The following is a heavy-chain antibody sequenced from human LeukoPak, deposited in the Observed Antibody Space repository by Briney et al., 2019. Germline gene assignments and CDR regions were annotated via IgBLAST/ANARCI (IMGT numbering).Heavy chain of an antibody. CDR2: IWYDGSNK. V-gene: IGHV3-33*01. J-gene: IGHJ4*02. D-gene: IGHD6-6*01. Sequence: GGSLRLSCAASGFTFSSYGMRWVRQAPGKGLEWVAVIWYDGSNKYYADSVKGRFTISRDNSKNTLYLQMNSLRAEDTAVYYCARDVRYSSSCLDYWGQGTLVTVSS. CDR3: ARDVRYSSSCLDY. CDR1: GFTFSSYG.